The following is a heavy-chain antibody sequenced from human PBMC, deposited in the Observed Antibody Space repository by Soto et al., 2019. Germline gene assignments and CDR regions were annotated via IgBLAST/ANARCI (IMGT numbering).Heavy chain of an antibody. J-gene: IGHJ4*02. CDR2: VYSTGTT. CDR3: ARDIGSYAYGEGY. Sequence: SETLSLTCSVSGGSINSYWWSWIRQPAGKGLEWIGRVYSTGTTDYNPSLNSRAAMSVETSKNQFSLKLTSVTAADTAVYYCARDIGSYAYGEGYWGQGIQVTVSS. D-gene: IGHD3-10*01. V-gene: IGHV4-4*07. CDR1: GGSINSYW.